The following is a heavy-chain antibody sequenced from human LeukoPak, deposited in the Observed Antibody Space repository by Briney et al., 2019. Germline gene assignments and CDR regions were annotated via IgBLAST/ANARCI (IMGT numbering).Heavy chain of an antibody. J-gene: IGHJ3*02. Sequence: PGGSLRLSCVASGFTFSSYAMSWVRQAPGKGLEWVSAISGSGGSTYYADSVKGRFTISRDNSKNTLYLQMISLRAEDTSVYYCAKDFYPGGSWDSFDIWGQGTMVTVSS. D-gene: IGHD6-13*01. CDR3: AKDFYPGGSWDSFDI. V-gene: IGHV3-23*01. CDR1: GFTFSSYA. CDR2: ISGSGGST.